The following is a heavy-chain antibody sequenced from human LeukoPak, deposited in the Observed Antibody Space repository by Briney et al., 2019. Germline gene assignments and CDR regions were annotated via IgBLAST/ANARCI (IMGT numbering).Heavy chain of an antibody. CDR1: GFTFSDYG. J-gene: IGHJ4*02. CDR3: AKDGCSSTSCQVDY. V-gene: IGHV3-33*06. CDR2: IWYDGSNK. Sequence: PGGSLRLSCEASGFTFSDYGMHWVRQAPGKGLGWVAVIWYDGSNKYYADSVKGRFTISRDNSKNTLYLQMNSLRAEDTAVYYCAKDGCSSTSCQVDYWGQGTLVTVSS. D-gene: IGHD2-2*01.